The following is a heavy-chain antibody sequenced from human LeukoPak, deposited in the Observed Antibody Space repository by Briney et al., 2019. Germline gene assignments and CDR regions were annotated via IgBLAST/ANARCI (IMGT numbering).Heavy chain of an antibody. V-gene: IGHV4-34*01. J-gene: IGHJ6*02. CDR1: GGSFSGYY. Sequence: PSETLSLICAVYGGSFSGYYWSWIRQPPGKGLEWIGEINHGGSTKYNPSLKSRVTMSVDTSENQFSLKLSSVTAADTAVYYCASSVASYYYYGVDVWGPGATVTVSS. CDR3: ASSVASYYYYGVDV. CDR2: INHGGST.